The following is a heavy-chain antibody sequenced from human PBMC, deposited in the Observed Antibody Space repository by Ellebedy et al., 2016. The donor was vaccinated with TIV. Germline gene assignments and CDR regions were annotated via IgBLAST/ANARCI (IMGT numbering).Heavy chain of an antibody. J-gene: IGHJ5*02. D-gene: IGHD3-10*01. CDR3: ASRCITMVRGVIAPHWFDP. CDR1: GGSISSSNW. Sequence: SETLSLXXAVSGGSISSSNWWSWVRQPPGKGLEWIGGIYHSGSTNYNPSLKSRVTISVDKSKNQFSLKLSSVTAADTAVYYCASRCITMVRGVIAPHWFDPWGQGTLVTVSS. CDR2: IYHSGST. V-gene: IGHV4-4*02.